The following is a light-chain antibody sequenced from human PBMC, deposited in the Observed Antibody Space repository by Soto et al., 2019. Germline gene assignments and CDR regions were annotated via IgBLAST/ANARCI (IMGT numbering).Light chain of an antibody. CDR1: SSDVGGYNY. J-gene: IGLJ1*01. V-gene: IGLV2-14*01. CDR2: DVS. Sequence: QSVLTQPASVSRSPGQSITISCSGTSSDVGGYNYVSWYQQHPGKAPKLMIYDVSNRPSGVSNRFSGSKSGNTASLTISGLQAEDEADYYCSSYTSSSTRVFGTGTKVTV. CDR3: SSYTSSSTRV.